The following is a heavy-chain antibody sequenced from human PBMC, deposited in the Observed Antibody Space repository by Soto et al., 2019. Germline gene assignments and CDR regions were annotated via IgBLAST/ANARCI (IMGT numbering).Heavy chain of an antibody. J-gene: IGHJ4*02. V-gene: IGHV3-23*01. CDR1: GFTFSDSA. Sequence: GSLRLSCTASGFTFSDSAMTWVRQAPGKGLEWVSISSAAGRSTYHADSVRGRFTISRDNSRNTLYLRMTSLRADDTAVYYCAKNGHWLGVQLDSWGQGTQVTVSS. D-gene: IGHD6-19*01. CDR2: SSAAGRST. CDR3: AKNGHWLGVQLDS.